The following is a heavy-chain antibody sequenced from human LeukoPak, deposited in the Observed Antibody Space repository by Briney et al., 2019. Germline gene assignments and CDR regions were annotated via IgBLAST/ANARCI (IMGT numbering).Heavy chain of an antibody. CDR1: GFTFSSYA. CDR2: ISGSGGST. Sequence: GGSLRLSCAASGFTFSSYAMSWVRQAPGRGLEWVSAISGSGGSTYYADSVKGRFTISRDNSKNTLYLQMNSLRAEDTAVYYRAKDGGYCSSTSCLGSYGMDVWGQGTTVTVSS. V-gene: IGHV3-23*01. CDR3: AKDGGYCSSTSCLGSYGMDV. J-gene: IGHJ6*02. D-gene: IGHD2-2*01.